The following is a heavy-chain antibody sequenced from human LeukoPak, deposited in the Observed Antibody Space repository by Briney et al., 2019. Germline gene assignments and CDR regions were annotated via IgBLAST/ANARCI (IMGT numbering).Heavy chain of an antibody. D-gene: IGHD3-10*01. CDR3: ARDKAGAGFGDAFDI. V-gene: IGHV3-66*01. CDR2: IYSGGST. Sequence: GGSLRLSCAASGFTVSSNYMSWVRQAPGKGLEWVSVIYSGGSTYYADSVKGRFTISRDNSKNTLYLQMNSLRAEDTAVYYCARDKAGAGFGDAFDIWGQGTMVTVSS. J-gene: IGHJ3*02. CDR1: GFTVSSNY.